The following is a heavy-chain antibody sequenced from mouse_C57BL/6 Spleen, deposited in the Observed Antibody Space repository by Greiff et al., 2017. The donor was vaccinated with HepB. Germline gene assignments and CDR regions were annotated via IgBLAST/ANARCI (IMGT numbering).Heavy chain of an antibody. J-gene: IGHJ2*01. D-gene: IGHD5-1*01. CDR3: ARGGTHLTYDFDD. CDR2: INPGSGGT. V-gene: IGHV1-54*01. Sequence: QVQLQQSGAELVRPGTSVKVSCKASGYAFTNYLIEWVKQRPGQGLEWIGVINPGSGGTNYNEKFKGKATLTADKSSSTAYMQLSSLTSEDSAVYFCARGGTHLTYDFDDWGQVITLTVAS. CDR1: GYAFTNYL.